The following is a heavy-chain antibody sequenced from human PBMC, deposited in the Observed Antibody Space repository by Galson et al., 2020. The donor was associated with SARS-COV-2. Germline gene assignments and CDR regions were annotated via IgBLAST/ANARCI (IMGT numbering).Heavy chain of an antibody. V-gene: IGHV3-23*01. CDR1: GFTFTTYG. J-gene: IGHJ4*02. CDR3: AKFLRGREYFDF. CDR2: ISGSGGTT. Sequence: GGSLRLSCAASGFTFTTYGMSWVRQAPGKGLESVSSISGSGGTTYYADSVKGRFTISKDNSKNMLFLQMNSLRAEDTAIYYCAKFLRGREYFDFWGQGTLVTVSS.